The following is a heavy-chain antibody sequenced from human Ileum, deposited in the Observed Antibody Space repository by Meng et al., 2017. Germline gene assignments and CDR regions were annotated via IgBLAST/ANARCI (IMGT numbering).Heavy chain of an antibody. Sequence: LRLQQWGAGLLKPSETLSLTCAVYGGSFSGYYWSWARQSPGKGLEWIAEINHSGSSNYNPSFQSRVTISVDRPRNQFSLKLSSVTAADTGVYYCARPAGYSSDWYKYFQHWGQGTLVTVSS. CDR2: INHSGSS. CDR1: GGSFSGYY. D-gene: IGHD6-13*01. V-gene: IGHV4-34*02. CDR3: ARPAGYSSDWYKYFQH. J-gene: IGHJ1*01.